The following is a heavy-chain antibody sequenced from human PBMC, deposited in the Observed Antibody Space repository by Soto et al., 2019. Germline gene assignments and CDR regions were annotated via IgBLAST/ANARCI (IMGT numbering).Heavy chain of an antibody. V-gene: IGHV3-30*02. Sequence: GGYLRLSCAASGFTFSAHGMHCVRQAPGRGLESVVIMGSDVNNTYYADSVKGRFTVSRDNSKNTVDLEMDSVRGEDTAMYKCGREAAVGGTRGTIDYWCQGTQVTVSS. D-gene: IGHD1-26*01. J-gene: IGHJ4*02. CDR1: GFTFSAHG. CDR2: MGSDVNNT. CDR3: GREAAVGGTRGTIDY.